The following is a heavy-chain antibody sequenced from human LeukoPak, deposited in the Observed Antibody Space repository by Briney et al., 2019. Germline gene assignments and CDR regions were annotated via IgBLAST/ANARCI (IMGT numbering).Heavy chain of an antibody. Sequence: ASVKVSCKASGYTFTGYFMYWVRQAPGQGLVWMGWINPNSGVTNYAQKFQGRVTMTRDTSISTAYMELSRLTSDDTAVYFCARGGYCSTISCSFDAFDIWGQGTMVTVSS. CDR2: INPNSGVT. V-gene: IGHV1-2*02. J-gene: IGHJ3*02. D-gene: IGHD2-2*03. CDR1: GYTFTGYF. CDR3: ARGGYCSTISCSFDAFDI.